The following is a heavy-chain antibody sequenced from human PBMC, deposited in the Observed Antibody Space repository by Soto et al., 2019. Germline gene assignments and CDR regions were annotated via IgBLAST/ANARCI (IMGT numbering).Heavy chain of an antibody. J-gene: IGHJ4*02. CDR2: ISAYNGNT. CDR1: GYTFTSYG. CDR3: ARDGLGGYESYFDY. D-gene: IGHD5-12*01. V-gene: IGHV1-18*01. Sequence: GASVKVSCKASGYTFTSYGISWVRQAPGQGLEWMGWISAYNGNTNYAQKLQGRVTINPDTSKNQFSLQLNSVTPEDTAVYYCARDGLGGYESYFDYWGQGTLVTVSS.